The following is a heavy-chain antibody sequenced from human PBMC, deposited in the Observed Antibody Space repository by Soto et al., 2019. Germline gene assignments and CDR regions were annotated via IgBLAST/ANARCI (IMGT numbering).Heavy chain of an antibody. CDR1: GGSISSSSYY. CDR3: ARTYGSGSFFDY. Sequence: QLQLQESGPGLVKPSETLSLTCTVSGGSISSSSYYWGWIRQPPGKGLEWIGSIYYSGSTYYNPSLKSRVTISVDTSKNQFSLKLSSVTAADTAVYYCARTYGSGSFFDYWGQGTLVTVSS. V-gene: IGHV4-39*01. J-gene: IGHJ4*02. CDR2: IYYSGST. D-gene: IGHD3-10*01.